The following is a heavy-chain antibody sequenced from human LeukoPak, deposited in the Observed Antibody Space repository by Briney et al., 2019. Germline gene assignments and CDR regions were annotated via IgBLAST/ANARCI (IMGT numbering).Heavy chain of an antibody. CDR2: IRYDGSNK. Sequence: GGSLRLSCAASGFTFSSYGMHWVRQAPGKGLEWLAVIRYDGSNKYYVDSVKGRFTISRDNSKNTLYLQMNSLRVEDTAVYYCVRDLGGPDYWGQGTLVTVSS. CDR1: GFTFSSYG. V-gene: IGHV3-33*01. CDR3: VRDLGGPDY. J-gene: IGHJ4*02. D-gene: IGHD1-26*01.